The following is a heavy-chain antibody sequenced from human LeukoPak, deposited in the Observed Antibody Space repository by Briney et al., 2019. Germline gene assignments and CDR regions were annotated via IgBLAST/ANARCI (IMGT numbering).Heavy chain of an antibody. CDR3: ASSSWFLGWFDP. CDR1: GGSFSGYY. Sequence: SETLSLTCAVYGGSFSGYYWSWIRQPPGKGLEWIGEINHSGSTNYNPSLKSRVTISVDTSKNQFSLKLSSVTAADTAVYYCASSSWFLGWFDPWGQGTLVTVSS. V-gene: IGHV4-34*01. CDR2: INHSGST. D-gene: IGHD6-13*01. J-gene: IGHJ5*02.